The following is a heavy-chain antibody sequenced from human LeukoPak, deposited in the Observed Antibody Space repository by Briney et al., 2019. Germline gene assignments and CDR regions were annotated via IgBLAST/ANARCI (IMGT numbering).Heavy chain of an antibody. CDR1: GFTFSSYW. Sequence: PGGSLRLSCAASGFTFSSYWMSWVRQAPGKGLEWVANIKQDGSEKYYVDSVKGRFTISRDNAKNSLYLQMNSLRAEDTAVYYCARGLVLDGDCYYDYWGQGTLVTVSS. V-gene: IGHV3-7*01. CDR2: IKQDGSEK. J-gene: IGHJ4*02. CDR3: ARGLVLDGDCYYDY. D-gene: IGHD2-21*02.